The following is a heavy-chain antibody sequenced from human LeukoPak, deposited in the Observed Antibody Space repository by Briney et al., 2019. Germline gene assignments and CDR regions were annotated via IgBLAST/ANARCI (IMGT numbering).Heavy chain of an antibody. Sequence: ASVKVSCKASGGTFSSYAISWVRQAPGQGLEWMGGIIPIFGTANYAQKFQGRVTITADESTSTAYMELSSLRSEDTAVYYCARGDYYGSGSYYNGYYYYGMDVWGQGTTVTVSS. CDR2: IIPIFGTA. D-gene: IGHD3-10*01. J-gene: IGHJ6*02. CDR3: ARGDYYGSGSYYNGYYYYGMDV. CDR1: GGTFSSYA. V-gene: IGHV1-69*13.